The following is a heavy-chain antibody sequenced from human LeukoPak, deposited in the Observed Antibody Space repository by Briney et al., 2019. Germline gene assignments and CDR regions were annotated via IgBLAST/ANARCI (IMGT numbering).Heavy chain of an antibody. CDR2: INSDGSST. Sequence: PGGSLRPSCAASGFTFSSYWMHWVRQAPGKGLVWVSRINSDGSSTSYADSVKGRFTISRDNAKNTLYLQMNSLRAEDMAVYYCARDLAWKRDAFDIWGQGTMVTVSS. J-gene: IGHJ3*02. CDR1: GFTFSSYW. V-gene: IGHV3-74*01. D-gene: IGHD1-1*01. CDR3: ARDLAWKRDAFDI.